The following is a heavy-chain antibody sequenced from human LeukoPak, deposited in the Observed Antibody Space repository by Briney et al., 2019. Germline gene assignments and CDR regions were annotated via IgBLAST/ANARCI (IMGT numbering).Heavy chain of an antibody. CDR2: ISSSGSTI. D-gene: IGHD2-21*02. V-gene: IGHV3-48*03. Sequence: GGSLRLSCAASGFTFSSYEMNWVRQAPGKGLEWVSYISSSGSTIYYADSVKGRFTISRDNAKNSLYLQMNSLRAEDTAVYYCAREGGWGYFGGDCYPNWGQGTLVTVSS. J-gene: IGHJ4*02. CDR3: AREGGWGYFGGDCYPN. CDR1: GFTFSSYE.